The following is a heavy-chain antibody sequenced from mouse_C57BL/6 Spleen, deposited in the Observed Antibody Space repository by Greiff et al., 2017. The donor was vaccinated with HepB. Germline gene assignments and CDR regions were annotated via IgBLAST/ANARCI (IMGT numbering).Heavy chain of an antibody. CDR1: GYTFTDYE. J-gene: IGHJ4*01. D-gene: IGHD5-1*01. V-gene: IGHV1-15*01. CDR3: TREVPYYYAMDY. CDR2: IDPETGGT. Sequence: QVHVKQSGAELVRPGASVTLSCKASGYTFTDYEMHWVKQTPVHGLEWIGAIDPETGGTAYNQKFKGKAILTADKSSSTAYMELRSLTSEDSAVYYCTREVPYYYAMDYWGQGTSVTVSS.